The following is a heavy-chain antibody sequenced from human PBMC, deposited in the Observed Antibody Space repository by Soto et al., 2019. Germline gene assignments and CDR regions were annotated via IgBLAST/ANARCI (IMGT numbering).Heavy chain of an antibody. D-gene: IGHD6-13*01. Sequence: SETLSLTCTVSGDSIRSSYWTWIRQAPGRGLEWIGDIYHTGTTNYNPSLKSRVSISVDTSKNQFSLRLRSVSAADTAIYFCAKISAGSTDETMFTVFDHWGQGTLVTVSS. V-gene: IGHV4-59*03. J-gene: IGHJ4*02. CDR2: IYHTGTT. CDR1: GDSIRSSY. CDR3: AKISAGSTDETMFTVFDH.